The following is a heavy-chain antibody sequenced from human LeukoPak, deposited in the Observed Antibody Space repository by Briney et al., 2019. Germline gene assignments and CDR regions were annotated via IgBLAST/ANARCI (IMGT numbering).Heavy chain of an antibody. CDR2: IYTSGST. CDR3: ARSLGFGELWGQTPWFDP. V-gene: IGHV4-61*02. D-gene: IGHD3-10*01. CDR1: GGSISSGSYY. Sequence: SETLSLTCTVSGGSISSGSYYWSWIRQPAGKGLEWIGRIYTSGSTNYNPSLKSRVTISVDTSKNQFSLKLSSVTAADTAVYYCARSLGFGELWGQTPWFDPWGQGTLVTVSS. J-gene: IGHJ5*02.